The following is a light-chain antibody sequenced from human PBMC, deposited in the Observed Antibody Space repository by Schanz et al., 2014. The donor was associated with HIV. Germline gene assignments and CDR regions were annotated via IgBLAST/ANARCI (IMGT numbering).Light chain of an antibody. CDR1: QSVSSH. J-gene: IGKJ4*01. Sequence: IVLTQSPASLSLSPGERATLSCRASQSVSSHLAWYQQKPGQAPRLLIYGASNRAAGIPDRFSGSGSGTDFTLIISRLEPEDFAVYYCQHYASSLAFGGGTKVEIK. CDR2: GAS. CDR3: QHYASSLA. V-gene: IGKV3-20*01.